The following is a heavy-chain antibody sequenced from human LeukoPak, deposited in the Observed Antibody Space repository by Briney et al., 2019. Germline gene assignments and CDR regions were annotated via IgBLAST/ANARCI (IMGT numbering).Heavy chain of an antibody. CDR3: ARDKTFEVVNYFNY. J-gene: IGHJ4*02. CDR2: IYTSGST. CDR1: GGSTSSYY. D-gene: IGHD3-3*01. V-gene: IGHV4-4*09. Sequence: PSETLSLTCTVSGGSTSSYYWSWIRQPPGKGLEWIGYIYTSGSTNYNPSLKSRVTISVDTSKNQFSLKLSSVTAADTAVYYCARDKTFEVVNYFNYWGQGTLVTVSS.